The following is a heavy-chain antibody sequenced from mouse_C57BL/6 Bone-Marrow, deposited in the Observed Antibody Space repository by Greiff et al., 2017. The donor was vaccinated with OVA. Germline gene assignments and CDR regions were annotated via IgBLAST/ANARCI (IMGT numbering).Heavy chain of an antibody. J-gene: IGHJ3*01. V-gene: IGHV14-4*01. Sequence: EVQLKESGAELVRPGASVKLSCTASGFNIKDDYMHWVKQRPEQGLEWIGWIDPENGDTEYASKFQGKATITADTSSNTAYLQLSSLTSEDTAVYYCTPNCFAYWGQGTLVTVSA. CDR3: TPNCFAY. CDR2: IDPENGDT. CDR1: GFNIKDDY.